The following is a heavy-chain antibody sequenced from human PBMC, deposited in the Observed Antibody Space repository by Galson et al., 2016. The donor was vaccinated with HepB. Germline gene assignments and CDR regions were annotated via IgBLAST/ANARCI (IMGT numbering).Heavy chain of an antibody. J-gene: IGHJ4*02. CDR3: ARDYIMMTVTWGPDY. V-gene: IGHV3-30*03. CDR2: ISYDGSYK. D-gene: IGHD4-17*01. Sequence: SLRLSCADSGFTFSRYGIHWVRQAQGKGLEWVAVISYDGSYKFYADSVRGRFTISRDKSEDTVYLQMNSLRAEATAVYYCARDYIMMTVTWGPDYWGQGTLVSGSS. CDR1: GFTFSRYG.